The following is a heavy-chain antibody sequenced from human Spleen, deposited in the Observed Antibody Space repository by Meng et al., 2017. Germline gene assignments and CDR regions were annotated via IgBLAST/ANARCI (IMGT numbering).Heavy chain of an antibody. J-gene: IGHJ4*02. V-gene: IGHV4-34*04. CDR3: ARGPTTMAHDFDY. D-gene: IGHD4-11*01. CDR1: GVSFSDYY. Sequence: VLLQHEGQGVFTRVETLSLTCVVSGVSFSDYYWSWRRQPPGKGPEQMWEINQSGSNNENPYLERRATISVDTSQNNLSLKLSSVTAADSAVYYCARGPTTMAHDFDYWGQGTLVTVSS. CDR2: INQSGSN.